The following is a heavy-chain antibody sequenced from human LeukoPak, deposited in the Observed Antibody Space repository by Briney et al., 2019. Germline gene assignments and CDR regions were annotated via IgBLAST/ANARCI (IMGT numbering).Heavy chain of an antibody. CDR1: GGTFISYT. V-gene: IGHV1-69*02. CDR2: IIPILGIA. CDR3: ARRDGYNPFDY. J-gene: IGHJ4*02. Sequence: KVSCKASGGTFISYTISWVRQAPGQGLEWMGRIIPILGIANYAQKFQGRVTITADKSTSTAYMELSSLRSEDTAVYYCARRDGYNPFDYWGQGTLVTVSS. D-gene: IGHD5-24*01.